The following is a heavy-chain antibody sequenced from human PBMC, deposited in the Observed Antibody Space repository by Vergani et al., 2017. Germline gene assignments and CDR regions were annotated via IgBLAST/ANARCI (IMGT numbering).Heavy chain of an antibody. CDR3: ARLAAAAGGWYFDL. CDR2: IFYSGST. V-gene: IGHV4-39*01. D-gene: IGHD6-13*01. CDR1: GGSISGTSYY. Sequence: QLQLQGSGPGLVKPSETLSLTCTVSGGSISGTSYYWGWIRQPPGKGLEWIGSIFYSGSTYYNPSLKSRVTISVDTSKNQFSLKLNSVTAADTAVYYCARLAAAAGGWYFDLWGRGSLVTVSS. J-gene: IGHJ2*01.